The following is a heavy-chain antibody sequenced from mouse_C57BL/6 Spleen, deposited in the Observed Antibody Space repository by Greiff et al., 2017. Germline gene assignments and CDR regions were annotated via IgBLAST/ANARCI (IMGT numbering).Heavy chain of an antibody. CDR3: ARDIYCYGSRDWYFDV. CDR1: FTFTDYY. D-gene: IGHD1-1*01. Sequence: EVQRVESGGGLVQPGGFTFTDYYMSWVRQPPGKALEWLGFIRNKANGYTTEYRASVKGRFTISRDNSQSILYLQMNALRAEDSATYYCARDIYCYGSRDWYFDVWGTGTTVTVSS. V-gene: IGHV7-3*01. J-gene: IGHJ1*03. CDR2: IRNKANGYTT.